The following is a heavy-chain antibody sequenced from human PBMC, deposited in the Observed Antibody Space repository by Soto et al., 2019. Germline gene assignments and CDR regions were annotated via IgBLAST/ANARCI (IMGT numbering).Heavy chain of an antibody. CDR3: ARGGDIAAVVAATLYGVDV. D-gene: IGHD2-15*01. CDR2: ISAYNGDT. Sequence: GASVKVSCKASGYTFTGYGISWVRQAPGQGLEWMGWISAYNGDTNYAQKIQGRVTMTTDTSTTTAYMELRSLRSDDTAVYYCARGGDIAAVVAATLYGVDVWGQGTTVTVSS. V-gene: IGHV1-18*04. J-gene: IGHJ6*02. CDR1: GYTFTGYG.